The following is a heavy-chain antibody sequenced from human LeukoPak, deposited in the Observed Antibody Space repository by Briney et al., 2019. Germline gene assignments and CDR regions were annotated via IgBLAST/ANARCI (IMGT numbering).Heavy chain of an antibody. D-gene: IGHD6-19*01. CDR2: ISSYNGGT. CDR3: ARDPSNSSGRNVLFDF. Sequence: ASVKVSCKASGYTFTSYGISWVRQAPGQGLEWMGWISSYNGGTNYAQNFQGRVTVTKDTSASTVYMELRSLRSDDTAVYYCARDPSNSSGRNVLFDFWGQGTLVTVSS. CDR1: GYTFTSYG. J-gene: IGHJ4*02. V-gene: IGHV1-18*01.